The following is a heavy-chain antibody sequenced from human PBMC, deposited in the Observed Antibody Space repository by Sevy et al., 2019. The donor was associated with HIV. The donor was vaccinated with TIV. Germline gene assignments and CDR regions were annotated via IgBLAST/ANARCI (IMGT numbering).Heavy chain of an antibody. Sequence: GGSLRLSCAASGFTFSSYWMHWVRQAPGKGLVWVSRINSDGSSTSYADSVKGRFTISRDNAKNTLYLQMNSLRADDTAVYYCAKALNPALESMIEVIFRSLKGFDVWGQGTMVTV. J-gene: IGHJ3*01. V-gene: IGHV3-74*01. D-gene: IGHD3-22*01. CDR2: INSDGSST. CDR3: AKALNPALESMIEVIFRSLKGFDV. CDR1: GFTFSSYW.